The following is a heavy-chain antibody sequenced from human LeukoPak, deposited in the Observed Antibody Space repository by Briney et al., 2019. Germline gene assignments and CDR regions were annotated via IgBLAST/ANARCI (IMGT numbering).Heavy chain of an antibody. Sequence: SETLSLTCTVSGGSISSHYWSRIRQPPGKGLEWIGYIYYSGSTNYNPSLKSRVTISVDTSKNQFSLKLSSVTAADTAVYYCARRTAHYYYYYMDVWGKGTTVTVSS. CDR3: ARRTAHYYYYYMDV. J-gene: IGHJ6*03. CDR1: GGSISSHY. CDR2: IYYSGST. V-gene: IGHV4-59*11. D-gene: IGHD6-25*01.